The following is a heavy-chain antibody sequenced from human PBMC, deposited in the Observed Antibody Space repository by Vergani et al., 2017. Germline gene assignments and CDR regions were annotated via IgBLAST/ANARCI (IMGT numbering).Heavy chain of an antibody. D-gene: IGHD6-25*01. J-gene: IGHJ4*02. V-gene: IGHV3-21*06. CDR2: ISSGSTYT. CDR3: ARDGXKVGYRRHNYLDF. Sequence: EVQLVESGGGLVKTGGSLRLSCAASEFTFSTYSMNWVRQAPGKGLEWVSSISSGSTYTFYADSVKDRFTISRDNAKSTLYLHMSSLRAEDTAIYYCARDGXKVGYRRHNYLDFWGQGTLVTVSS. CDR1: EFTFSTYS.